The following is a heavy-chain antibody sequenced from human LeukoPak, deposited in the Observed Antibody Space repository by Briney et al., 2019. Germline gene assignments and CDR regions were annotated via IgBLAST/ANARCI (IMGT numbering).Heavy chain of an antibody. D-gene: IGHD2-15*01. CDR1: GFTFSSYS. CDR2: ISSSSSYI. CDR3: ASCSGGSCYSDY. J-gene: IGHJ4*02. V-gene: IGHV3-21*01. Sequence: GGSLRLSCAASGFTFSSYSMNRVRQAPGKGLEWDSSISSSSSYIYYADSVKGRFTISRDNAKNSLYLQMNSLRAEDTAVYYCASCSGGSCYSDYWGQGTLVTVSS.